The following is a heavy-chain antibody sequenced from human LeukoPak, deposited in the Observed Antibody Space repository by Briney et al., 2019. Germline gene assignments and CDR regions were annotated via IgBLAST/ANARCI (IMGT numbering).Heavy chain of an antibody. J-gene: IGHJ4*02. CDR3: ARDPPDSSGYLTDY. V-gene: IGHV1-69*04. CDR2: IIPILGIA. Sequence: SVKVSCKASGGTFSSYTISWVRQAPGQGLEWMGRIIPILGIANYAQKFQGRVTITADKSTSTAYMELSSLRSEDTAVYYCARDPPDSSGYLTDYWGQGTLVTVSS. D-gene: IGHD3-22*01. CDR1: GGTFSSYT.